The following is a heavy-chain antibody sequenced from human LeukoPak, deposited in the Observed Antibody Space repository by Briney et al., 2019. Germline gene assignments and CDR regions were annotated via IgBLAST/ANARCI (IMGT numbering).Heavy chain of an antibody. CDR3: ARDIVSSSGWYVDFDY. J-gene: IGHJ4*02. V-gene: IGHV4-59*12. Sequence: SETLSLTCTVSGGSISSYYWSWIRQPPGKGLEWIGYIYYSGSTNYNPSLKSRVTISVDTSKNQFSLKLNSVTPEDTAVYYCARDIVSSSGWYVDFDYWGQGTLVTVSS. D-gene: IGHD6-19*01. CDR2: IYYSGST. CDR1: GGSISSYY.